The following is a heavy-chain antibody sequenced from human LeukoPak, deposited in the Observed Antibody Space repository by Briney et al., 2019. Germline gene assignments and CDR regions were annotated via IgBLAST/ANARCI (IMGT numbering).Heavy chain of an antibody. CDR1: GGSISSYY. D-gene: IGHD6-19*01. Sequence: SETLSLTRTVSGGSISSYYWSWIRQPPGKGLEWIGYIYYSGSTNYNPSLKSRVTISVDTSKNQFSLKLSSVTAADTAVYYCARGLDPYYFDYWGQGTLVTVSS. J-gene: IGHJ4*02. V-gene: IGHV4-59*01. CDR2: IYYSGST. CDR3: ARGLDPYYFDY.